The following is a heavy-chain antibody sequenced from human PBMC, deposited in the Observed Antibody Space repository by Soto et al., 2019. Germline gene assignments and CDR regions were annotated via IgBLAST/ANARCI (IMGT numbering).Heavy chain of an antibody. CDR3: AKESATSAIYYFDF. CDR1: GFSFSYYG. J-gene: IGHJ4*02. V-gene: IGHV3-30*18. CDR2: ISYEGSKK. Sequence: QVQLVESGGGVVQPGRSLRLSCAASGFSFSYYGMNWVRQAPGMGLEWVAVISYEGSKKYYADSVEGRFTISRDNSKNTLYLQMNSLREEETAVYYCAKESATSAIYYFDFWGQGTLVTVSP. D-gene: IGHD3-9*01.